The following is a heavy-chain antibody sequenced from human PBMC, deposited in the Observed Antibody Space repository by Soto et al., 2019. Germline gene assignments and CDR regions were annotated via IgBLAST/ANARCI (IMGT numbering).Heavy chain of an antibody. D-gene: IGHD6-13*01. Sequence: QVQLQESGPGLVKPSQTLSLTCTVSGGSISTDDHYWSWIRQPPGKGLEWIGYIYYTGSTHYNPSLKSRLLTSLDTSKNQFSLQLTSVTAADTAVYYCASLRSRWNIDYWGQGTLVTVSS. CDR3: ASLRSRWNIDY. CDR2: IYYTGST. V-gene: IGHV4-30-4*01. J-gene: IGHJ4*02. CDR1: GGSISTDDHY.